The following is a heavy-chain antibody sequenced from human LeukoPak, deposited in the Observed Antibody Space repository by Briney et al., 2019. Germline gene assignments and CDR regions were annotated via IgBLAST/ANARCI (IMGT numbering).Heavy chain of an antibody. CDR1: GYTFTGHY. Sequence: GASVNVSCKVSGYTFTGHYMNWVRLAPGQGLEWMGWINPTGGTTYAQKFQDRVTMTRDTSINTAYMELSGLRSDDTAVYYCARDLGWSSSHWGQGTLVTVSS. J-gene: IGHJ4*02. D-gene: IGHD6-6*01. CDR2: INPTGGT. V-gene: IGHV1-2*02. CDR3: ARDLGWSSSH.